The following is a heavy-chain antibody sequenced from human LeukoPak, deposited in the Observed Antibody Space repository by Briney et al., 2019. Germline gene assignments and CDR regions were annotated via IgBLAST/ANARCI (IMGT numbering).Heavy chain of an antibody. D-gene: IGHD6-25*01. CDR3: ARVRGIAASRVDY. J-gene: IGHJ4*02. CDR1: GGSFSGYY. Sequence: PSETLSLTCAVYGGSFSGYYWSWIRQPPGKGLEWIGEINHSGSTNYNPSLKSRVTISVGTSKNQFSLKLSSVTAADTAVYYCARVRGIAASRVDYGGQGTLVTVSS. V-gene: IGHV4-34*01. CDR2: INHSGST.